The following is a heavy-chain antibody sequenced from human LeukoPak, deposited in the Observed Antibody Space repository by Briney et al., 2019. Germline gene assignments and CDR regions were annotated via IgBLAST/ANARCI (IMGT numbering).Heavy chain of an antibody. J-gene: IGHJ3*02. CDR3: ASSCGGDCRTRGYDAFDI. V-gene: IGHV1-69*05. D-gene: IGHD2-21*02. CDR1: GGTFSSYA. Sequence: GSSVKVSCKASGGTFSSYAISWVRQAPGQGLEWMGGIIPIFGTANYAQKFQGRVTITTDESTSTAYMELSSLRSEDTAVYYGASSCGGDCRTRGYDAFDIWGQGTMVTVSS. CDR2: IIPIFGTA.